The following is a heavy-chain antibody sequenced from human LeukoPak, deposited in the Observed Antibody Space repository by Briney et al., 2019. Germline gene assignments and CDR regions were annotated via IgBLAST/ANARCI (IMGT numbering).Heavy chain of an antibody. V-gene: IGHV3-30-3*01. J-gene: IGHJ4*02. Sequence: GGSLRLSCAASGFTFSSYAMHWVRQTPGKGREWVAVISYDGSNKYYADSVKGRFTISRDNAKNSLYLQMNSLRAEDTAVYYCARDPGPAAIYWGQGTLVTVSS. D-gene: IGHD2-2*01. CDR2: ISYDGSNK. CDR1: GFTFSSYA. CDR3: ARDPGPAAIY.